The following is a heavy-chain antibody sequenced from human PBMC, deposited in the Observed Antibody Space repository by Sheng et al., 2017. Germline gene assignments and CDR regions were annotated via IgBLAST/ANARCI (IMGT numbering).Heavy chain of an antibody. Sequence: QVQLVQSGAEVKKTGASVKVSCKASGYTFSDYYMYWLRQAPGHGLEWMGWINPNGGGTKYAQKFQGRVTLTSDASLSTAYMELNSLMFNDTAVYYCAPAPVVGAAFDSWARDPGHRLL. D-gene: IGHD1-26*01. CDR1: GYTFSDYY. J-gene: IGHJ4*03. CDR3: APAPVVGAAFDS. CDR2: INPNGGGT. V-gene: IGHV1-2*02.